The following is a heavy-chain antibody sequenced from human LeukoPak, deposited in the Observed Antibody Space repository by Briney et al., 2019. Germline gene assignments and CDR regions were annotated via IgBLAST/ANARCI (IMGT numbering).Heavy chain of an antibody. CDR3: ARDCDRSGYYCY. V-gene: IGHV1-18*01. J-gene: IGHJ4*02. CDR1: GYSFTDYG. CDR2: ISTYNGNT. Sequence: ASVKVPCKASGYSFTDYGISWVRQAPGQGLEWMGWISTYNGNTNYAQKVQGRVAMTTDTSTSTAYMELRSLRSDDTAVYYCARDCDRSGYYCYWGQGTLVTVSS. D-gene: IGHD3-22*01.